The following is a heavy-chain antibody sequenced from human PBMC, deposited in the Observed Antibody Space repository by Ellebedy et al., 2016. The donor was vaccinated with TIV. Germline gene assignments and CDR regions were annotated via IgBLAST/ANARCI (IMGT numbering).Heavy chain of an antibody. CDR2: IYQDGSRK. V-gene: IGHV3-7*01. J-gene: IGHJ3*02. Sequence: GESLKISCAASGFSFSSYWMTWVRQAPGKGLQWVANIYQDGSRKYYLDSVKGRFTISRDNAKNSLYLEMNSLRAEDTAVYYCATDGSYGDYLSPAHAFEIWGQGTVVAVSS. CDR3: ATDGSYGDYLSPAHAFEI. D-gene: IGHD4-17*01. CDR1: GFSFSSYW.